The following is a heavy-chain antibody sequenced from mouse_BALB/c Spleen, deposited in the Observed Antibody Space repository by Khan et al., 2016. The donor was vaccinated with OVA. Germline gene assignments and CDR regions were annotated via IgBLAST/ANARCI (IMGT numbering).Heavy chain of an antibody. V-gene: IGHV3-1*02. CDR3: ARCGNYMDY. Sequence: EVQLQESGPDLVKPSQSLSLTCTVTGYSITSGYSWHWIRQFPGNKLEWMAYIYYSGSINYNPSLKSQISITRDPSKNQFFLPLTSVTTEDTATYYCARCGNYMDYWGQGTSVTVSS. CDR1: GYSITSGYS. D-gene: IGHD2-1*01. J-gene: IGHJ4*01. CDR2: IYYSGSI.